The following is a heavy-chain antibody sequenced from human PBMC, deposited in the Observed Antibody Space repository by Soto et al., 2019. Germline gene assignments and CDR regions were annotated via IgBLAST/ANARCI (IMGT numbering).Heavy chain of an antibody. CDR3: AEGRYDFWSPYYFDS. J-gene: IGHJ4*02. Sequence: GGSLRLSCVVAALNFDDFAMHWVRQAPGKGLEWVSGITWNSRVLAYADSVKGRFTISRDNARNSLYLQMDSLRDEDTALYYCAEGRYDFWSPYYFDSWGQGTLVTVSS. CDR1: ALNFDDFA. V-gene: IGHV3-9*01. D-gene: IGHD3-3*01. CDR2: ITWNSRVL.